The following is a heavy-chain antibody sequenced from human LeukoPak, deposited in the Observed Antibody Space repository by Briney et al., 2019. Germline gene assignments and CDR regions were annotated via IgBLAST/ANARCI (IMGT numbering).Heavy chain of an antibody. CDR1: EFPFSSHW. J-gene: IGHJ4*02. D-gene: IGHD6-13*01. V-gene: IGHV3-74*01. CDR3: ARGIASSRCVAIDL. Sequence: GGSLTHSCAASEFPFSSHWMYWVRQAPGKGLVWVARLSGDGSTTRHADSVKGRFTISRDNAKSTLYLQMDSLRVEDTALYYCARGIASSRCVAIDLWGGGTRVGVSS. CDR2: LSGDGSTT.